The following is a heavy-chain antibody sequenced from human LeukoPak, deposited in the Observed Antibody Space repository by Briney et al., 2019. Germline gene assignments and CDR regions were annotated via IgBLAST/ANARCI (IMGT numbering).Heavy chain of an antibody. CDR2: ISAYNGNT. J-gene: IGHJ6*02. V-gene: IGHV1-18*01. Sequence: GASVKVSCKASSYTFTSYGISWVRQAPGQGLEWMGWISAYNGNTNYAQKLQGRVTMTTDTSTSTAYMELRSLRSDDTAVYYCAREIAVAGTPYYYYGMDVWGQGTTVTVSS. D-gene: IGHD6-19*01. CDR1: SYTFTSYG. CDR3: AREIAVAGTPYYYYGMDV.